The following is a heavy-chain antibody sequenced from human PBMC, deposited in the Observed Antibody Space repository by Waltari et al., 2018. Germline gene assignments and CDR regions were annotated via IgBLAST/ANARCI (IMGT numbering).Heavy chain of an antibody. CDR3: ATHIITGTKPSGMDV. J-gene: IGHJ6*02. CDR1: GYTLTDLS. CDR2: FDPEDGET. D-gene: IGHD1-20*01. Sequence: QVQLVQSGAEVKKPGASVKVSCKVSGYTLTDLSMHWVRPAPGTGLEWMGGFDPEDGETIYAQKFQGRVTMTEDTSTDTAYMELSSLRSEDTAVYYCATHIITGTKPSGMDVWGQWTTVTVSS. V-gene: IGHV1-24*01.